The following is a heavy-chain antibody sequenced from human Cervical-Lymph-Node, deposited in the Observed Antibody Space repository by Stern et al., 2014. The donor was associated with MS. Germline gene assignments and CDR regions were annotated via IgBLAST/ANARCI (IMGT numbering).Heavy chain of an antibody. CDR2: IWYDGNST. D-gene: IGHD7-27*01. CDR3: ARDGDGGWASYFGLDV. CDR1: GFTFSRYG. Sequence: VQLVQSGGGVVQPGTSLRVSCVASGFTFSRYGMHWVRQAPGKGLEWGAVIWYDGNSTYYADSVRGRFTTSRDNSKNTLYLQMNRLSAVDTAVYYCARDGDGGWASYFGLDVWGQGTAVTVSS. J-gene: IGHJ6*02. V-gene: IGHV3-33*01.